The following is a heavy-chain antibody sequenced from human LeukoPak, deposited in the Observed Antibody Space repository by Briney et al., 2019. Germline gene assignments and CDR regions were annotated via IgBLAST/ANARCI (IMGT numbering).Heavy chain of an antibody. J-gene: IGHJ3*02. CDR3: AKDVGSGSSVAFDI. CDR2: ISWNSGSI. V-gene: IGHV3-9*01. Sequence: SLRLSCAASGFTFDDYAMHWVRQAPGKGLEWVSGISWNSGSIGYADSVKGRFTISRDNAKNSLYLQMNSLRAEDTALYYCAKDVGSGSSVAFDIWGQGTMVTVSS. CDR1: GFTFDDYA. D-gene: IGHD1-26*01.